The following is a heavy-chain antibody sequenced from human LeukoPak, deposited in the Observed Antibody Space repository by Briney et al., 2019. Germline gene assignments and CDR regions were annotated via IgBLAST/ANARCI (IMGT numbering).Heavy chain of an antibody. CDR1: GFTFSSYG. CDR2: IRYDGSNK. V-gene: IGHV3-30*02. Sequence: AGGSLRLSCAASGFTFSSYGMHWVRQAPGKGLEWVAFIRYDGSNKYYADSVEGRFTISRDNSKNTLYLQMNSLRAEDTAVYYCAGGYFDWLPHDYWGQGTLVTVSS. J-gene: IGHJ4*02. CDR3: AGGYFDWLPHDY. D-gene: IGHD3-9*01.